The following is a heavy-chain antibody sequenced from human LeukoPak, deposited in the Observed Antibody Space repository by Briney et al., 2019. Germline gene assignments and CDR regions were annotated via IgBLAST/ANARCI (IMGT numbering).Heavy chain of an antibody. J-gene: IGHJ4*02. CDR2: ISSRSGSI. Sequence: GGSLRLSCAVSGFTFSSYSMNWVRQAPGKGLEWVSYISSRSGSIYYADSVKGRFTISRDNAKNSVYLQMKSLRDEDTAVYYCARELPQLRITGTTDYWGQGNLVTVSS. CDR3: ARELPQLRITGTTDY. CDR1: GFTFSSYS. D-gene: IGHD1-20*01. V-gene: IGHV3-48*02.